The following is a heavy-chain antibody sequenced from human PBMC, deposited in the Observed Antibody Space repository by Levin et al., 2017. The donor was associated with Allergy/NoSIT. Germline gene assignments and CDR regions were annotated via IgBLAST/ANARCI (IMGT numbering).Heavy chain of an antibody. V-gene: IGHV4-4*02. Sequence: SQTLSLTCAVSGGSISSSNWWSWVRQPPGKGLEWIGEIYHSGSTNYNPSLKSRVTISVDKSKNQFSLKLSSVTAADTAVYYCARVAMVRGVMGPAAKTGETAHLDYWGQGTLVTVSS. D-gene: IGHD3-10*01. CDR2: IYHSGST. J-gene: IGHJ4*02. CDR3: ARVAMVRGVMGPAAKTGETAHLDY. CDR1: GGSISSSNW.